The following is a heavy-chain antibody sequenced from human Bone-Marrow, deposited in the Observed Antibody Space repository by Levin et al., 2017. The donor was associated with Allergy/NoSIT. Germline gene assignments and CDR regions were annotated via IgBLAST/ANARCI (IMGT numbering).Heavy chain of an antibody. V-gene: IGHV4-30-2*01. CDR1: GGSISSGGYS. CDR3: ARFRQGIYYDSSDYGGGFDY. J-gene: IGHJ4*02. CDR2: IYHSGST. D-gene: IGHD3-22*01. Sequence: PSETLSLTCAVSGGSISSGGYSWSWIRQPPGKGLEWIGYIYHSGSTYYNPSLKSRVTISVDRSKNQFSLKLSSVTAADTAVYYCARFRQGIYYDSSDYGGGFDYWGQGTLVTVSS.